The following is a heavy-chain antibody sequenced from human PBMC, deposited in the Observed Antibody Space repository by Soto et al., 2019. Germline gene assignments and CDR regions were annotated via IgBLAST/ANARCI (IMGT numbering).Heavy chain of an antibody. Sequence: SETLSLTCTVSGGSISSSSYCWGWIRQPPGKVLEWIGSIYYSGSTYYNPSLKSRVTISVDTSKNQFSLKLSSVTAADTAVYYCANLRRYYDFWSGANWFDPWGQGTLVTVSS. V-gene: IGHV4-39*01. CDR2: IYYSGST. CDR3: ANLRRYYDFWSGANWFDP. J-gene: IGHJ5*02. CDR1: GGSISSSSYC. D-gene: IGHD3-3*01.